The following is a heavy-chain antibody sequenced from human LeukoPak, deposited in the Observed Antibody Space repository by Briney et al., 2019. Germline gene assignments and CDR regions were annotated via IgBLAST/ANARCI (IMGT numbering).Heavy chain of an antibody. D-gene: IGHD4-17*01. CDR3: ARVSYGDSGYFDY. CDR2: ISSSSSYI. CDR1: GFIFSDYY. J-gene: IGHJ4*02. V-gene: IGHV3-11*06. Sequence: PGGSLRLSCPASGFIFSDYYMSWLRQAPGKGLEWVSYISSSSSYINYADSVKGRFTISRDNAKNSLYLQMNSLRAEDTAVYYCARVSYGDSGYFDYWGQGTLVTVSS.